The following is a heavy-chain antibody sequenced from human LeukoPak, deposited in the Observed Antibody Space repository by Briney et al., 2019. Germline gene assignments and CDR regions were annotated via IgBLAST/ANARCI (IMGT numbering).Heavy chain of an antibody. J-gene: IGHJ4*02. V-gene: IGHV1-18*01. D-gene: IGHD3-10*01. CDR3: VRDRGTMVRGVITELDY. Sequence: GASVKVSCKASGYTFISYGISWVRQAPGQGLEWMGWISAYNGNTNYAQKFQGRVTMTTDTSTSTAYMELRSLKFDDTAVYYCVRDRGTMVRGVITELDYWGQGTLVTVPS. CDR1: GYTFISYG. CDR2: ISAYNGNT.